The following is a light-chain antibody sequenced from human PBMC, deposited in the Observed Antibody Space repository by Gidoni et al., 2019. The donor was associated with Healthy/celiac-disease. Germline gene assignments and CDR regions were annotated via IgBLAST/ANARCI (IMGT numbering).Light chain of an antibody. V-gene: IGKV1-5*03. CDR1: QSISSW. CDR3: QQYNSYSPT. Sequence: DIQMTQSPSTLSASVGDRVTITCRASQSISSWLAWYQQKPGKAPKLLIYKASSLESGVPSRFSGSGSGTEFTLIISILQPDDFATYYCQQYNSYSPTFXXXTKLEIK. CDR2: KAS. J-gene: IGKJ2*01.